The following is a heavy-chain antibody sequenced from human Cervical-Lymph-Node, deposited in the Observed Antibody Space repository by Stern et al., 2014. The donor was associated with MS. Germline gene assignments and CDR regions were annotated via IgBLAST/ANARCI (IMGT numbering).Heavy chain of an antibody. Sequence: QLVQSGAEVKKPGASVKVSCKASGYSFTSHYMHWVRQAPGQGLEGVGIINPSGDSASYAQKLQGRVTMTRDTSTSTVYMELSSLRSEDTAVYYCASGTGSKRPTGNYWGQGTLVTVSS. CDR1: GYSFTSHY. J-gene: IGHJ4*02. D-gene: IGHD3/OR15-3a*01. CDR2: INPSGDSA. V-gene: IGHV1-46*01. CDR3: ASGTGSKRPTGNY.